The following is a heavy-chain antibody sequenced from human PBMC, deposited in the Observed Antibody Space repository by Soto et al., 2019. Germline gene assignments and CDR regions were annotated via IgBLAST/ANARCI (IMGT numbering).Heavy chain of an antibody. V-gene: IGHV3-53*04. D-gene: IGHD3-10*01. Sequence: EVQLVESGGGLVQPGGSLRLSCAASGFTVSSNYMSWVRQAPGKGLEWVSVIYSGGSTYYADSVKGRFTISRHNSKNTLYLQMNSLRAEDTAMYYCARDAYGSGSYYTYYYYYMDVWGKGTTVTVSS. CDR2: IYSGGST. CDR3: ARDAYGSGSYYTYYYYYMDV. CDR1: GFTVSSNY. J-gene: IGHJ6*03.